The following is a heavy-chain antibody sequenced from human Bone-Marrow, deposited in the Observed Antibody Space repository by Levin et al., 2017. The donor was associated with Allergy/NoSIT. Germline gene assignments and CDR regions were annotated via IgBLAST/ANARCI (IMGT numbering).Heavy chain of an antibody. CDR2: ISATATST. Sequence: HPGGSLRLSCGASGITFSSCAMSWVRLAPGKGLEWVSAISATATSTAYADFAKGRFTISRDNSKDTLFLQMNTLRVEDTGVYYCATHKKRWLPLSSMNFGGQGTLVTVSS. CDR1: GITFSSCA. D-gene: IGHD5-24*01. J-gene: IGHJ4*02. CDR3: ATHKKRWLPLSSMNF. V-gene: IGHV3-23*01.